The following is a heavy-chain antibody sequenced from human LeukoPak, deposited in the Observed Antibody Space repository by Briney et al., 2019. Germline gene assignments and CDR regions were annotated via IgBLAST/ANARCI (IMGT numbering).Heavy chain of an antibody. CDR2: IYYSGST. Sequence: PSETLSLTCTVSGGSISIYYWSWIRQPPGKGLEWIGYIYYSGSTNYNPSLKSRVTISVDTSKNQFSLKLSSVTAADTAVYYCARHPIAARNWFDPWGQGTLVTVSS. CDR3: ARHPIAARNWFDP. D-gene: IGHD6-6*01. J-gene: IGHJ5*02. V-gene: IGHV4-59*08. CDR1: GGSISIYY.